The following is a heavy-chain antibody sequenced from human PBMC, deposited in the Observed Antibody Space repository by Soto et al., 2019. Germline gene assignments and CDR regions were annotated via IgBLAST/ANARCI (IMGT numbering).Heavy chain of an antibody. V-gene: IGHV1-69*01. Sequence: QVQLVQSGAEVKKPGSSVKVSCKASGGTFSSYAISWVRQAPGQGLEWMGGIIPIFGTANYAQKFQGRVTITADESTSTAYMELSSLRSEDTAVYYCARLRILRDMIAARPSGMDVWGQGTTVTVSS. CDR3: ARLRILRDMIAARPSGMDV. CDR2: IIPIFGTA. CDR1: GGTFSSYA. D-gene: IGHD6-6*01. J-gene: IGHJ6*02.